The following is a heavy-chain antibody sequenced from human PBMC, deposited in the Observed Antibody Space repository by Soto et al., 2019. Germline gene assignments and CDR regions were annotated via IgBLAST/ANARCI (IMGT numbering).Heavy chain of an antibody. CDR2: ISYSGSI. D-gene: IGHD3-9*01. CDR3: ARARYFDWLSQYYFDY. V-gene: IGHV4-59*01. CDR1: GGSISSYY. J-gene: IGHJ4*02. Sequence: SETLSLTCTVSGGSISSYYWSWIRQPPGKGLEWIGYISYSGSINYNPSLKSRVTVSLDTSKNQFSLKLSSVTAADTALFYCARARYFDWLSQYYFDYWGQGMLVTVSS.